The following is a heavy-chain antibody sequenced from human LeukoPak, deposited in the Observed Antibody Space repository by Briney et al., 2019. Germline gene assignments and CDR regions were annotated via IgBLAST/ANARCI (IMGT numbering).Heavy chain of an antibody. CDR1: GYSFTSYW. Sequence: GESMKISCKGSGYSFTSYWIGWVRQMPGKGLEWMGIIYPGDSDSRYSPSFQGQVTISADKSISTAYLQWSSLKASDTAMYYCARQVWGVTTGFDYWGQGTLVTVSS. CDR3: ARQVWGVTTGFDY. CDR2: IYPGDSDS. V-gene: IGHV5-51*01. J-gene: IGHJ4*02. D-gene: IGHD4-17*01.